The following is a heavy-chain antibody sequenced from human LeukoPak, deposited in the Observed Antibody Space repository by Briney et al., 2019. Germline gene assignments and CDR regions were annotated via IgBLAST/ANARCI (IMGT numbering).Heavy chain of an antibody. D-gene: IGHD4-17*01. CDR3: VRVYGDVDC. V-gene: IGHV3-23*01. Sequence: GGSLTLSCAAAGFIFSSYWMSWVRQAPGKGLEWVSAISNRGDNTYYADSVKGRFTISRDNSKNTLYLQMNSLRAEDTAVYYCVRVYGDVDCWGQGTLVTVSS. J-gene: IGHJ4*02. CDR2: ISNRGDNT. CDR1: GFIFSSYW.